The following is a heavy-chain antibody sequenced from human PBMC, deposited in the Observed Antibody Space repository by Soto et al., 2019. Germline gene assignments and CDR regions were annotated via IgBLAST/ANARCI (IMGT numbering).Heavy chain of an antibody. V-gene: IGHV4-4*02. CDR2: IYHDGSA. CDR1: GGSISSSNW. CDR3: AILLRSTYGMDV. D-gene: IGHD3-3*01. J-gene: IGHJ6*02. Sequence: QVQLQEWGPGLVKPSGTLSLTCAVSGGSISSSNWWTWVRQPPGKGLEWIGEIYHDGSANYNPSLKRRVTISVDKSKNQFSLKVTSVTAADTAVYYCAILLRSTYGMDVWGQGTTVTVSS.